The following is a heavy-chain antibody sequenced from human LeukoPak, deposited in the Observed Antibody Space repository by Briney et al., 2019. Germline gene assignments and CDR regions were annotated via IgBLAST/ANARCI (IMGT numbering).Heavy chain of an antibody. CDR3: AKMRWELNYFDY. CDR2: ISGSSSSGRT. V-gene: IGHV3-23*01. J-gene: IGHJ4*02. D-gene: IGHD4-23*01. CDR1: GFTFSDYY. Sequence: QPGGSLRLSCAASGFTFSDYYMTWIRQAPGKGLEWVSAISGSSSSGRTFYADSVKGRFTISRDNSKNTLYLQMNSLRAEDTAIYYCAKMRWELNYFDYWGQGTLVTVSS.